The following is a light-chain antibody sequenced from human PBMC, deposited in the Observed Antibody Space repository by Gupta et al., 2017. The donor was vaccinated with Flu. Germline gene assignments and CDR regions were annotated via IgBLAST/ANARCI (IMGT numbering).Light chain of an antibody. CDR1: QGVSRY. V-gene: IGKV1-9*01. CDR2: AAS. Sequence: PSFLSASVGDRVTISCRASQGVSRYLAWYQQKQGKAPKLLIYAASTLQSGVPSRFSGSGXGKXFTLTIXSLQPEDFATYFCQQVNSYPYTFGXGTKLEIK. CDR3: QQVNSYPYT. J-gene: IGKJ2*01.